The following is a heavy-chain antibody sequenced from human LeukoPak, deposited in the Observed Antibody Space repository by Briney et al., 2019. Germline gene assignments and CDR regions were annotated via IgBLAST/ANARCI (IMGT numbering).Heavy chain of an antibody. Sequence: GGSLRLSCTAPGFTFGDYLMSWFRQAPGKGLEWIGFISGGTTEYAASVKGRFTISRDDSTSIAYLQMNSLTPEDTAVYYCSRGSGWLSVYWGQGTLVTVSS. CDR1: GFTFGDYL. CDR3: SRGSGWLSVY. CDR2: ISGGTT. J-gene: IGHJ4*02. D-gene: IGHD3-22*01. V-gene: IGHV3-49*03.